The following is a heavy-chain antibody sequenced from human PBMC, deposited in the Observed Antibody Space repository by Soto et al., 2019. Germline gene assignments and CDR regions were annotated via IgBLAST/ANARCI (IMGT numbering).Heavy chain of an antibody. CDR2: IYPGDSDT. D-gene: IGHD3-10*01. V-gene: IGHV5-51*01. Sequence: PVESLKISGNGSGYSLTSYWIGWVRQMPWKGLEWMGIIYPGDSDTRYSPSFQGQVTISRDNSKNTLYLQMNSLRAEDTAVYYCLMAGGAENYYYGMDVWGQGTTVTVSS. CDR1: GYSLTSYW. CDR3: LMAGGAENYYYGMDV. J-gene: IGHJ6*02.